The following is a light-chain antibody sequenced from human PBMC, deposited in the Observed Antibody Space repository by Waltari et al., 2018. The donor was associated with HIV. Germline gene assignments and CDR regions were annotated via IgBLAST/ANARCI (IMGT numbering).Light chain of an antibody. CDR1: QSIHMW. CDR3: QEYDTQYHK. J-gene: IGKJ1*01. V-gene: IGKV1-5*03. Sequence: DIQMTQSPSILSASVGDRVTITCRASQSIHMWLAWYQQKSGKAPNVLIYKASTLVSGVPSRFSGSGSGTEFALTITSLQADDFATYYCQEYDTQYHKFGQGTKV. CDR2: KAS.